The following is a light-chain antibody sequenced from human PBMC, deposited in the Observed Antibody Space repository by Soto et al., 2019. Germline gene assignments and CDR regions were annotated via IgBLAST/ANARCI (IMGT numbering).Light chain of an antibody. Sequence: QSVLTQPASVSGSPGQSITISCTGTSSDVGGYNYVSWYQQHSGKAPKLMIYDVSNRPSGVSNRFSGSKSGNTASLTISGLQTEDEADYYCSSYTSSSPRVFGTGTKFTVL. V-gene: IGLV2-14*03. CDR2: DVS. CDR1: SSDVGGYNY. CDR3: SSYTSSSPRV. J-gene: IGLJ1*01.